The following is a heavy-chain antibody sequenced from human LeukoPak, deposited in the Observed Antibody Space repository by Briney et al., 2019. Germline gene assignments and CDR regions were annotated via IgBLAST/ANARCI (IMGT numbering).Heavy chain of an antibody. D-gene: IGHD3-9*01. CDR3: AKYWNYDILTGGAFDI. J-gene: IGHJ3*02. Sequence: GRSLRLSCAASGFTFDDYAMYWCRQAPGRGLEGVSGISWNSGSIGYADSVKGRFTISRDNAENYLYLQMNSLRAEDMALYYCAKYWNYDILTGGAFDIWGQGTMVTVSS. CDR1: GFTFDDYA. CDR2: ISWNSGSI. V-gene: IGHV3-9*03.